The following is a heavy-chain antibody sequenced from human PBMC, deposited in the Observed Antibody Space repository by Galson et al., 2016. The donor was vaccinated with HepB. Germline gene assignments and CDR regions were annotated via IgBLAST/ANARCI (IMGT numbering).Heavy chain of an antibody. CDR2: DSMDGRRK. CDR3: ARRHEYCPPVGCSVDY. D-gene: IGHD2/OR15-2a*01. Sequence: SLRLSCAAPGFTFSNYGMHWVRQAPGKGLEWVAADSMDGRRKFYADSVKGRSTISRDNSNSMLFLQMSSLRADDTAVYYCARRHEYCPPVGCSVDYWGQGTLVSVSS. CDR1: GFTFSNYG. J-gene: IGHJ4*02. V-gene: IGHV3-30*03.